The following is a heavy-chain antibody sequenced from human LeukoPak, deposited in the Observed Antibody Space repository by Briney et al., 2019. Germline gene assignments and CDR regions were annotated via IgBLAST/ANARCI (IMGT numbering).Heavy chain of an antibody. V-gene: IGHV4-59*01. CDR2: IYYSGST. CDR3: ARDSGYYYDSSGYRGYYYYMDV. Sequence: SETLSLTCTVSGGSISSYYWSWIRQPPGKGLEWIGYIYYSGSTNYNPSLKSRVTISVDTSKNQFSLKLSSVTAADTAVYYCARDSGYYYDSSGYRGYYYYMDVWGKGTTVTVSS. CDR1: GGSISSYY. J-gene: IGHJ6*03. D-gene: IGHD3-22*01.